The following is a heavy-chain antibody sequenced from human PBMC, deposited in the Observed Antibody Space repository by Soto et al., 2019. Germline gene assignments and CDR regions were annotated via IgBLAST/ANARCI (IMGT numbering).Heavy chain of an antibody. CDR1: GGSFSGYY. CDR3: AGGPDAFDI. J-gene: IGHJ3*02. Sequence: SETLSLTCAVYGGSFSGYYWSWIRQPPGKGLEWIGEINHSGSTNYNPSLKSRVTISVDTSKNQFSLKLSSVTAADTAVYYCAGGPDAFDIWGQGTMVTVS. CDR2: INHSGST. V-gene: IGHV4-34*01.